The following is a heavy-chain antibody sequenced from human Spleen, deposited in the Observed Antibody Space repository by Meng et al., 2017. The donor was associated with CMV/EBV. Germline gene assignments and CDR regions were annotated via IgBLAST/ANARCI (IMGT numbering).Heavy chain of an antibody. CDR2: INAGNGNT. Sequence: QVQLVQSGAEVKKPGASVKVSCKASGYTFTSYAMHWVRQAPGQRLEWMGWINAGNGNTKYSQKFQGRVTITRDTSASTAYMEPSSLRSEDTAVYYCVRTGRDGLGGSWGQGTLVTVSS. J-gene: IGHJ4*02. CDR1: GYTFTSYA. V-gene: IGHV1-3*01. CDR3: VRTGRDGLGGS. D-gene: IGHD5-24*01.